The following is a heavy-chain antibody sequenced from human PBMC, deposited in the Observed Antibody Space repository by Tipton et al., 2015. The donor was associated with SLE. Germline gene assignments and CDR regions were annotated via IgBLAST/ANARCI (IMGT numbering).Heavy chain of an antibody. D-gene: IGHD2-2*02. CDR1: GGSISSYY. J-gene: IGHJ5*02. Sequence: LRLSCTVSGGSISSYYWSWIRQHPGKGLEWIGYIYYSGSTYYNPSLKSRVTISVDTSKNQFSLKLSSVTAADTAVYYCARDWGCSSTSCYTGWFDPWGQGTLVTVSS. CDR2: IYYSGST. V-gene: IGHV4-31*02. CDR3: ARDWGCSSTSCYTGWFDP.